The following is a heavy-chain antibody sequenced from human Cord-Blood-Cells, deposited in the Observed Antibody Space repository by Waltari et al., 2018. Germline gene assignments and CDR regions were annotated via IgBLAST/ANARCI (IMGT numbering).Heavy chain of an antibody. V-gene: IGHV4-34*01. D-gene: IGHD6-13*01. Sequence: QVQLQQWGAGLLKPSETLSLTCAVYGGSFSGYYWRWIRQPPGKGMEWIGEINNSGSTNSKPALSSRVIIAVDTAENQFSLKLSSVTAADTAVYYCAGDGYSSMCAGGYYYSMDVWGKGTTVTVSS. CDR2: INNSGST. CDR3: AGDGYSSMCAGGYYYSMDV. CDR1: GGSFSGYY. J-gene: IGHJ6*03.